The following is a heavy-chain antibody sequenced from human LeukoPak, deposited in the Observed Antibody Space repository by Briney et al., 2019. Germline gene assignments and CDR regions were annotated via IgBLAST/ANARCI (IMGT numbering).Heavy chain of an antibody. V-gene: IGHV3-7*01. CDR2: IKQDGSEK. Sequence: GGSLRLSCAASGFTFSSYWMSWVRQAPGKGLEWVANIKQDGSEKYYVDSVKGRFSISRDNAKNSLYLQMNSLRAEDTAVYYCARSSTYYDFWSGYEVWGQGTLVTVSS. J-gene: IGHJ4*02. D-gene: IGHD3-3*01. CDR3: ARSSTYYDFWSGYEV. CDR1: GFTFSSYW.